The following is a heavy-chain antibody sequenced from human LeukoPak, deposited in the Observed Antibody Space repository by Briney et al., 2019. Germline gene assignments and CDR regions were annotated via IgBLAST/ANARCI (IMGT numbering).Heavy chain of an antibody. CDR2: ISSSSSYI. Sequence: GGSLRLSCAASGFTFRYVWMSWVRQAPGKGLEWVSSISSSSSYIYYADSVKGRFTISRDNAKNSLYLQMNSLRAEDTAVYYCARDAYYYDSSGYGALDAFDIWGQGTMVTVSS. CDR1: GFTFRYVW. J-gene: IGHJ3*02. V-gene: IGHV3-21*01. CDR3: ARDAYYYDSSGYGALDAFDI. D-gene: IGHD3-22*01.